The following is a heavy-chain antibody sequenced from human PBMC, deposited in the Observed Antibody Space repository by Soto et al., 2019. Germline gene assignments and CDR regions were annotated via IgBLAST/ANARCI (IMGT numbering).Heavy chain of an antibody. CDR3: ARGIVVVVAANPGGWFDP. J-gene: IGHJ5*02. V-gene: IGHV4-34*01. CDR1: GGSFSGYY. D-gene: IGHD2-15*01. CDR2: INHSGST. Sequence: SSETLSLTCAVYGGSFSGYYWSWIRQPPGKGLEWIGEINHSGSTNYNPSLKGRVTISVDTSKNQFSLKLSSVTAADTAVYYCARGIVVVVAANPGGWFDPWGQGTLVTV.